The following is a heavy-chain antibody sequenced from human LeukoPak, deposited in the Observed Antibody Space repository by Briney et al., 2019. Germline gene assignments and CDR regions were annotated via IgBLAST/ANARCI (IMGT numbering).Heavy chain of an antibody. CDR2: IRAGGTRE. V-gene: IGHV3-23*01. Sequence: GRSLRLSCTLYALTLTAISTMWVRQAHGKGTEWVSAIRAGGTREFYADSVTGRLRISRDNSKDTRFLQINSLRAENTAVYYCARDPYGDYIGAFDMWGPGTIVTVSS. CDR3: ARDPYGDYIGAFDM. J-gene: IGHJ3*02. CDR1: ALTLTAIS. D-gene: IGHD4-17*01.